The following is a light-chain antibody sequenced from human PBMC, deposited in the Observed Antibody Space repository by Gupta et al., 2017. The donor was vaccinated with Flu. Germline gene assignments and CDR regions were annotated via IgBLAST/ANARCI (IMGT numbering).Light chain of an antibody. CDR3: QKWDRSRWV. CDR1: KLGDKY. Sequence: SYDLTQPPSVSVSPGQTASITCSGDKLGDKYVSCYQQKPGQSPVLVIYQDNRWPSGISERFSGSNSGTTATLTISGTQAMDEADEYCQKWDRSRWVFGTGTKVTV. J-gene: IGLJ1*01. V-gene: IGLV3-1*01. CDR2: QDN.